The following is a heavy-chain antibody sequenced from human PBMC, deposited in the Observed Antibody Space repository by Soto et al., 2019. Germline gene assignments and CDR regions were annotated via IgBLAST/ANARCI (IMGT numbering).Heavy chain of an antibody. CDR3: ASGSRDCSGGSCYSH. V-gene: IGHV5-51*01. CDR1: GYDFARHW. D-gene: IGHD2-15*01. Sequence: PGESLKISCKASGYDFARHWIGWVRQLPVKGSEWMGIIYPVDSDTRYNPSFQGQVTISADQSITTAYLQWSSLRASDTAIYYCASGSRDCSGGSCYSHWGQGTLVTVSS. CDR2: IYPVDSDT. J-gene: IGHJ4*02.